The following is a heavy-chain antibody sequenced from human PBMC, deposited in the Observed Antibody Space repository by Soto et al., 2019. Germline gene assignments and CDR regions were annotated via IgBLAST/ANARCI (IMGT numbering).Heavy chain of an antibody. V-gene: IGHV2-70*01. CDR3: ARIRSKLERPVGYYYYYYGMDV. Sequence: SGPTLVNPTQTLTLTCTFSGFSLSTRGKCVSWIRQPPGKALEWLALIDWDDDKYYSTSLKTRLTISKDTSKNQVVLTMTNMDPVDTATYYCARIRSKLERPVGYYYYYYGMDVWGQGTTVTVSS. J-gene: IGHJ6*02. D-gene: IGHD1-1*01. CDR2: IDWDDDK. CDR1: GFSLSTRGKC.